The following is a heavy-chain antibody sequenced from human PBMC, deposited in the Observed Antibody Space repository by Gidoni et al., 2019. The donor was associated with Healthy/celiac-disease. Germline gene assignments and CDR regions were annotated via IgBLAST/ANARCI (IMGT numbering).Heavy chain of an antibody. CDR3: ANSALWGQQQVHDAFDI. Sequence: QVQLQQWGAGLLKPSETLSLTCAVYGGSFSGYYWSWIRQPPGKGLEWIGEINHSGSTNYNPSLKSRVTISVDTSKNQFSLKLSSVTAADTAVYYCANSALWGQQQVHDAFDIWGQGTMVTVSS. CDR1: GGSFSGYY. V-gene: IGHV4-34*01. CDR2: INHSGST. D-gene: IGHD6-13*01. J-gene: IGHJ3*02.